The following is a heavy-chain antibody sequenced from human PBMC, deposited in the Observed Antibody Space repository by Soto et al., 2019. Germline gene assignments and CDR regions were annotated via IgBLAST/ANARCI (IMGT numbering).Heavy chain of an antibody. V-gene: IGHV1-46*01. D-gene: IGHD3-22*01. Sequence: ASVRVSCKACGYTFTSYYMHWVRQAPGQGLEWMGIINPSGGSTSYAQEFQGRVTMTRDTSTSTVYMELSSLRSEDTAVYYCARDLGPYDSSGYYYYSYGMDVWGQRITVTVSS. CDR2: INPSGGST. CDR3: ARDLGPYDSSGYYYYSYGMDV. CDR1: GYTFTSYY. J-gene: IGHJ6*02.